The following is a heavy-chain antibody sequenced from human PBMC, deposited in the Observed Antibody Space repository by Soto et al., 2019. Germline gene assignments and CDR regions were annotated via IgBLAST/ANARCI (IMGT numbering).Heavy chain of an antibody. Sequence: QVQLQESGPGLVKPSQTLSLTCTVSGGSISSGDYYWSGIRQHPGKGLEWIGYIYYSGSTYYNPSRKSRVTISVDTSKNQFSLKLSSVTAADTAVYYCARWWSGSRQGFDPWGQGTLVTVSS. CDR1: GGSISSGDYY. CDR3: ARWWSGSRQGFDP. CDR2: IYYSGST. D-gene: IGHD3-3*01. V-gene: IGHV4-31*03. J-gene: IGHJ5*02.